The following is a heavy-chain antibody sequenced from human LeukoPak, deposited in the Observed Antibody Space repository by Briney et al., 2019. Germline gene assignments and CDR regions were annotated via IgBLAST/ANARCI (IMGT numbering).Heavy chain of an antibody. CDR2: IRYDGSNK. CDR1: GFTFSSYG. J-gene: IGHJ6*03. Sequence: PGGSLRLSCAASGFTFSSYGMHWVRQAPGKGLEWVAFIRYDGSNKYYADSVKGRFTISRDTSKNTLYLQMNSLRAEDTAVYYCAKDYGVYGDYSSYYYYMDVWGKGTTVTISS. V-gene: IGHV3-30*02. D-gene: IGHD4-17*01. CDR3: AKDYGVYGDYSSYYYYMDV.